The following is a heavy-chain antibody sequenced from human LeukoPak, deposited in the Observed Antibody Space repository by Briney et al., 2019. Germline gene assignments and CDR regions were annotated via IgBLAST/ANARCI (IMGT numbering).Heavy chain of an antibody. CDR1: GGSISGYH. CDR3: ARGKYYDSSGFGWYFDP. J-gene: IGHJ2*01. Sequence: SETLSLTCNVSGGSISGYHWSWIRQPPGKGLEWLGYIYYSGSSNYNPSLKSRVTMSADTSKNQFSLKLSSATAADTAVYYCARGKYYDSSGFGWYFDPWGRGTLVTVSS. CDR2: IYYSGSS. D-gene: IGHD3-22*01. V-gene: IGHV4-59*01.